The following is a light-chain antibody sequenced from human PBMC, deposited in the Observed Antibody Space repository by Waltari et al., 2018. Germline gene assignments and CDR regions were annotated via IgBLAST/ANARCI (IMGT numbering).Light chain of an antibody. CDR3: QHNYGTPYS. Sequence: DIQITQSPSSLSASVGDRVPITCRASENVNNYLNWYQQKPGKAPKLLIYKASTWQSGVPSRFSGSGSGTDYTFTISSLQSEDVATYYCQHNYGTPYSFGQGTKVEIK. CDR2: KAS. V-gene: IGKV1-39*01. J-gene: IGKJ2*03. CDR1: ENVNNY.